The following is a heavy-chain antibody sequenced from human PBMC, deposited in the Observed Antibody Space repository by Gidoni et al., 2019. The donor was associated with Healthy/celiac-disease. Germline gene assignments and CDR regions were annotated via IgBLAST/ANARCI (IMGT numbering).Heavy chain of an antibody. J-gene: IGHJ1*01. Sequence: PGASVKVSCKASGYTFTSYGISWVRQAPGQGLEWMGWISAYNGNTNYAQKLQGRVTMTTDTSTSTAYMELRSLRSDDTAVYYCARGAAKRGYSYGHGAEYFQHWGQGTLVTVSS. V-gene: IGHV1-18*01. CDR2: ISAYNGNT. CDR1: GYTFTSYG. CDR3: ARGAAKRGYSYGHGAEYFQH. D-gene: IGHD5-18*01.